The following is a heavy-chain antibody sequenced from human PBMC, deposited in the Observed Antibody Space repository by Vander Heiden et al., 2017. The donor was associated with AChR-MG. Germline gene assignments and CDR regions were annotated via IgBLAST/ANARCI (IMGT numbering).Heavy chain of an antibody. CDR3: ATTSYRSTWYFDL. CDR2: ISWNSGSI. D-gene: IGHD2-2*01. J-gene: IGHJ2*01. V-gene: IGHV3-9*01. CDR1: GFTFDDYA. Sequence: EVQLVESGGGLVQPGRSLRLSCAASGFTFDDYAMHWVRPAPGKGLEWVSGISWNSGSIGYADSVKGRFTISRDNAKNSLYLQMNSLRAEDTALYYCATTSYRSTWYFDLWGRGTLVTVSS.